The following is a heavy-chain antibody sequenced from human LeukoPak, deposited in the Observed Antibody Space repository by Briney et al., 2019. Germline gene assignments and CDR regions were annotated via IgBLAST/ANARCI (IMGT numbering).Heavy chain of an antibody. D-gene: IGHD6-19*01. CDR2: ISGSASST. V-gene: IGHV3-23*01. CDR1: GFTFSNYA. J-gene: IGHJ3*02. Sequence: GGSLRLSCAASGFTFSNYAMSWVRQAPGKGLEWVSAISGSASSTYHADSVKGRFTISRDNSKNTLYLQMNSLRAEDTAVYYCAKGWVAVAGTTHDAFDIWGQGTMVTVSS. CDR3: AKGWVAVAGTTHDAFDI.